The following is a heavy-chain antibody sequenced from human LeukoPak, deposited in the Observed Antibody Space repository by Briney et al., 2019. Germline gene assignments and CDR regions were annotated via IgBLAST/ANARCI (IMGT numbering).Heavy chain of an antibody. J-gene: IGHJ5*02. Sequence: PSETLSLTCTVSGGSISSSSYYWGWIRQPPGKGLELIGSIYYSGSTYYNPSLKSRVTISVDTSKNQFSLKLSSVTAADTAVYYCARHPRVWNLWFDPWGQGTLVTVSS. V-gene: IGHV4-39*01. CDR2: IYYSGST. D-gene: IGHD1-1*01. CDR1: GGSISSSSYY. CDR3: ARHPRVWNLWFDP.